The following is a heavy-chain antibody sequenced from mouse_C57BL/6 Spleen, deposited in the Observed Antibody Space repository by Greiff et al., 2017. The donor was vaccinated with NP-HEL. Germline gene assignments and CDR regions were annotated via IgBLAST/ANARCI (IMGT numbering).Heavy chain of an antibody. CDR3: ARGNWYFDV. Sequence: VQLQESGPELVKPGASVKISCKASGYAFSSSWMNWVKQRPGKGLEWIGRIYPGDGDTNYNGKFKGKATLTADKSSSTAYMQLSSLTSEDSAVYFCARGNWYFDVWGTGTTVTVSS. V-gene: IGHV1-82*01. CDR1: GYAFSSSW. J-gene: IGHJ1*03. CDR2: IYPGDGDT.